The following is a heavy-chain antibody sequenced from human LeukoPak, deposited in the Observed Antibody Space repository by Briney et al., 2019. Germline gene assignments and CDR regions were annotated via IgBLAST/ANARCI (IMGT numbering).Heavy chain of an antibody. CDR2: IYTSGST. D-gene: IGHD3-22*01. CDR1: GGSISSYY. J-gene: IGHJ4*02. V-gene: IGHV4-4*07. CDR3: ARQCYYDSSGYYYPVPYFDY. Sequence: SETLSLTCTVSGGSISSYYWSWIRQPAGKGLEWIGRIYTSGSTNYNPSLKSRVTMSVDTSKNQFSLKLSSVTATDTAVYYCARQCYYDSSGYYYPVPYFDYWGQGTLVTVSS.